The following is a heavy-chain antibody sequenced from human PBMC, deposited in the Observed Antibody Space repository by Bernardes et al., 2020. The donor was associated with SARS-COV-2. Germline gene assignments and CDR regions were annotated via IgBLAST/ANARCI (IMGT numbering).Heavy chain of an antibody. CDR3: VRGPSDGHGRFEY. Sequence: GSLRLSCAASGFTFSSYWMHWVRQAPGKGLVWVSRINSDGSTTTYADSVKGRFTISRDNAKNTLYLQMNSLRAEDTAVYFCVRGPSDGHGRFEYWGQGTLGTVSS. CDR2: INSDGSTT. CDR1: GFTFSSYW. J-gene: IGHJ4*02. V-gene: IGHV3-74*01.